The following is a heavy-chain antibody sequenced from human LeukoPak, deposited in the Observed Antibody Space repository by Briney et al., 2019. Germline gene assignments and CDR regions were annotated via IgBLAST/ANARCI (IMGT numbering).Heavy chain of an antibody. J-gene: IGHJ5*02. CDR1: GGSISSSNW. CDR3: ARGRDYYDSSGYRFDP. D-gene: IGHD3-22*01. CDR2: IYHSGGT. V-gene: IGHV4-4*02. Sequence: SETLSLTCAVSGGSISSSNWWSWVRQPPGKGLEWIGEIYHSGGTNYNPSLKSRVTISVDKPKNQFSLKLSSVTAADTAVYYCARGRDYYDSSGYRFDPWGQGTLVTVSS.